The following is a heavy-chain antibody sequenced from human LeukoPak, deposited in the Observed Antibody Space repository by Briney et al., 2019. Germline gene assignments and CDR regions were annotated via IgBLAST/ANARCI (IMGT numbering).Heavy chain of an antibody. CDR3: AIPGYSSSWEFDY. CDR2: IRYDGSNK. D-gene: IGHD6-13*01. V-gene: IGHV3-30*02. Sequence: GGSLRLSCAASGFTFSSYAMHWVRQAPGKGLEWVAFIRYDGSNKYYADSVKGRFTISRDNSKNTLYLQMNSLRAEDTAVYYCAIPGYSSSWEFDYWGQGTLVTVSS. J-gene: IGHJ4*02. CDR1: GFTFSSYA.